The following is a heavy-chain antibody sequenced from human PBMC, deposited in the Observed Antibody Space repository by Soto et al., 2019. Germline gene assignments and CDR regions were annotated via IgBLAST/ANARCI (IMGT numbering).Heavy chain of an antibody. D-gene: IGHD6-6*01. Sequence: GASVKVTCKASGYTFTSYYMHWVRHAPGQGLEWMGIINPSGGSTSYAQKFQGRVTMTRDTSTSTVYMELSSLRSEDTAVYYCAREADSSSSIGYYYYYMDVWGKGTTVTVSS. CDR3: AREADSSSSIGYYYYYMDV. J-gene: IGHJ6*03. CDR2: INPSGGST. V-gene: IGHV1-46*03. CDR1: GYTFTSYY.